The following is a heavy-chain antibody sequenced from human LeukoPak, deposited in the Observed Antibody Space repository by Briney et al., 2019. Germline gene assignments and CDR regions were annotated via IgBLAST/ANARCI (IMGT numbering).Heavy chain of an antibody. V-gene: IGHV4-34*01. CDR3: ARESTDLGYCSSTSCYPFDP. Sequence: PSETLSLTCAVYGGSFSGYYWSWIRQPPGKGLEWIGEINHSGSTNYNPSLKSRVTISVDTSKNQFSLKLSSVTAADTAVYYCARESTDLGYCSSTSCYPFDPWGQGTLVTVSS. D-gene: IGHD2-2*01. CDR2: INHSGST. J-gene: IGHJ5*02. CDR1: GGSFSGYY.